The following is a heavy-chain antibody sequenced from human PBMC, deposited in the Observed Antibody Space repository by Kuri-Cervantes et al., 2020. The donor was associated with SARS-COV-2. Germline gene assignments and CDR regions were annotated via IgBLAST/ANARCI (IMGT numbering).Heavy chain of an antibody. J-gene: IGHJ5*02. Sequence: GESLKISCLASGFTFSNYAMSWVRQAPGKGLEWVLGISGSGEITYYADSEKGRFTISRDNSKNTLYLQMNSLRAEDTAVYYCAKFTSFSSRWFDPWGQGTLVTVSS. CDR2: ISGSGEIT. V-gene: IGHV3-23*01. CDR1: GFTFSNYA. CDR3: AKFTSFSSRWFDP. D-gene: IGHD2-2*01.